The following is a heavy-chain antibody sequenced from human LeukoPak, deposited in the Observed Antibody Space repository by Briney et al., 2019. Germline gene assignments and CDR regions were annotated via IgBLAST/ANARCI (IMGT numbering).Heavy chain of an antibody. V-gene: IGHV1-69*05. CDR3: ARMVVVAATYAFDI. J-gene: IGHJ3*02. D-gene: IGHD2-15*01. CDR1: GGTFSSYA. Sequence: ASVKVSCKASGGTFSSYAISWVRQAPGHGLEWMGGIIPLFGTANYAHKFQGSVTITTDESTSTAYMELSSLRSEDTAVYYCARMVVVAATYAFDISGQGTMVTVSS. CDR2: IIPLFGTA.